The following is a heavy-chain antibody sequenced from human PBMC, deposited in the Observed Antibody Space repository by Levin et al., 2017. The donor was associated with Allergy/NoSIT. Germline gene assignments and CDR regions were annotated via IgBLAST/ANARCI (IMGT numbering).Heavy chain of an antibody. D-gene: IGHD2-8*01. Sequence: LSLTCAASEFTFGSSAMTWVRQAPGKGLEWVSGISSSGGTTYYTDSVKGRFTISRDNSKNTLYLQMNSLRAEDTAVYYCAKCQGVRMVYATAGWFDPWGQGTLVTVSS. J-gene: IGHJ5*02. CDR2: ISSSGGTT. CDR1: EFTFGSSA. CDR3: AKCQGVRMVYATAGWFDP. V-gene: IGHV3-23*01.